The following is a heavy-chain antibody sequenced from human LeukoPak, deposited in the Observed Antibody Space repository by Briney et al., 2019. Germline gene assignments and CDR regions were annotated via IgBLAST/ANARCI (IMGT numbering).Heavy chain of an antibody. D-gene: IGHD3-22*01. Sequence: PSETLSPTCTVSGGSISSYYWSWIRQPPGKGLEWIGSIYYTGSTNYNPSLKSRVTISVDTSKNQFSLKLSSVTAADTAVYYCARLSYYYDSSGYYYFDYWGQGTLVTVSS. CDR2: IYYTGST. CDR1: GGSISSYY. J-gene: IGHJ4*02. V-gene: IGHV4-59*08. CDR3: ARLSYYYDSSGYYYFDY.